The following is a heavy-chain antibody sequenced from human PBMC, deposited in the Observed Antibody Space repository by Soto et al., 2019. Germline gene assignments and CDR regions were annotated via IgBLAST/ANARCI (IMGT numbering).Heavy chain of an antibody. Sequence: ASVKVSCKASEYTFTSYAMHWVRQAPGQRLEWMGWINAGNGNTKYSQKFQGRVTITRDTSASTAYMELSSLRSEDTAVYYCARVRVTFGGVIVLGYFDYWGQGTLVTVSS. V-gene: IGHV1-3*01. CDR2: INAGNGNT. CDR3: ARVRVTFGGVIVLGYFDY. CDR1: EYTFTSYA. D-gene: IGHD3-16*02. J-gene: IGHJ4*02.